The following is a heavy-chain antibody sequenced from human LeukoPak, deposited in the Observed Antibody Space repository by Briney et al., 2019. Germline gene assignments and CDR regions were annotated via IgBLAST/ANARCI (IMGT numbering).Heavy chain of an antibody. D-gene: IGHD3-22*01. J-gene: IGHJ4*02. Sequence: GGSLRLSCAASGFTFSDHYMDWVRQAPGKGLEWVGFIRTKAYGGTTEYAASVKGRFTISRDGSKSIAYLQMNSLKTEDTAVYYCTRTYYDSSGYLFDYWGQGTLVTVSS. V-gene: IGHV3-49*04. CDR2: IRTKAYGGTT. CDR3: TRTYYDSSGYLFDY. CDR1: GFTFSDHY.